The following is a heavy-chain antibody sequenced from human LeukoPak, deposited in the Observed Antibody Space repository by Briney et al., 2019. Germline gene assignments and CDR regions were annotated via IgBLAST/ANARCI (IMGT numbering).Heavy chain of an antibody. V-gene: IGHV1-46*01. CDR3: ARGYCSSTSCYTSPRFTTTVGVDP. CDR1: GYTFTSYY. J-gene: IGHJ5*02. D-gene: IGHD2-2*02. Sequence: EASVKVSCKASGYTFTSYYMHWVRQAPGQGLEWMGIINPSGGSTSYAQKFQGRVTMTRDTSTSTVYMELSSLRSEDTAVYYCARGYCSSTSCYTSPRFTTTVGVDPWGQGTLVTVSS. CDR2: INPSGGST.